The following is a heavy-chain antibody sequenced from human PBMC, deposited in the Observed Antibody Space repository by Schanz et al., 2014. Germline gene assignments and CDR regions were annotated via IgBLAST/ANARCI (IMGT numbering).Heavy chain of an antibody. Sequence: EVQLVESGGGLVQPGGSLRLSCAASGFTFSSYAMSWVRQAPGKGLEWVSSISHSGGSKYYADSVKGRFTISRDNSENTLYLQMNSLRAEDTAVYYCAKDPSHGDYDYYFDYWGQGTLVTVSS. D-gene: IGHD3-22*01. CDR1: GFTFSSYA. J-gene: IGHJ4*02. CDR3: AKDPSHGDYDYYFDY. CDR2: ISHSGGSK. V-gene: IGHV3-23*04.